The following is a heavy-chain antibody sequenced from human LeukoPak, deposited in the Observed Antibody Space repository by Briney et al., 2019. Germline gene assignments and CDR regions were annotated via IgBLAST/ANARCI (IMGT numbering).Heavy chain of an antibody. CDR2: VSSSGSGT. D-gene: IGHD3-10*01. CDR1: GFTFSTYG. Sequence: GRSLRLSCVASGFTFSTYGMSSVRQAPGKWLEWVAAVSSSGSGTYYPDSLKGRFIISKDNSQNTVFLQMNSLRPEDTAFYFCAKDGPLLWFGPTDAWGQGILVTVSS. CDR3: AKDGPLLWFGPTDA. J-gene: IGHJ5*02. V-gene: IGHV3-23*01.